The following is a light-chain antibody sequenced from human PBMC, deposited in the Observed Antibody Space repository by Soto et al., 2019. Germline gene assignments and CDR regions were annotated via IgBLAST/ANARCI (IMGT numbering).Light chain of an antibody. J-gene: IGLJ2*01. V-gene: IGLV1-51*01. CDR3: GTWDSSLRAVV. CDR1: RSNIGNNY. Sequence: HSVLTQPPSLSAAPGHKVTNSCSRSRSNIGNNYVSAYQHLPGTSPNLLISDNSERPSGIPDRFSVSKSGTSATLGITGLQTGDEADYHCGTWDSSLRAVVFGGVTKVTLL. CDR2: DNS.